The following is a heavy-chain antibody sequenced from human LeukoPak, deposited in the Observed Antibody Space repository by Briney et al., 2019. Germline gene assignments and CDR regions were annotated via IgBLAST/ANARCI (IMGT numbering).Heavy chain of an antibody. CDR1: GFTFSDYY. J-gene: IGHJ4*02. D-gene: IGHD1-26*01. CDR3: ARGLVISEIGRPDY. Sequence: GALRLSCAASGFTFSDYYMSWIRQAPGKGLEWVSYISSSGSTIYYADSEKGRFTISRDNAKNSLYLQMNSLRAEDTAVYYCARGLVISEIGRPDYWGQGTLVTVSS. CDR2: ISSSGSTI. V-gene: IGHV3-11*01.